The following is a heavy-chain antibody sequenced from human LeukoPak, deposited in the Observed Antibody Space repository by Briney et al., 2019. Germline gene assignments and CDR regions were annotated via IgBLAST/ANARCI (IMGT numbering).Heavy chain of an antibody. D-gene: IGHD5-12*01. CDR3: ARQIVADNFDY. CDR2: IYYSGST. V-gene: IGHV4-39*01. Sequence: SETLSLTCTVCGGSISSSSYYWGWIRQPPGKGLEWIGSIYYSGSTYYNPSLKSRVTISVDTSKNQFSLKLSSVTAADTAVYYCARQIVADNFDYWGQGTLVTVSS. CDR1: GGSISSSSYY. J-gene: IGHJ4*02.